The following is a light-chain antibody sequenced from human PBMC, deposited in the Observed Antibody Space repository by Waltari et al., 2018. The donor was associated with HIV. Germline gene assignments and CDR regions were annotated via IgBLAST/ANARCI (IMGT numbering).Light chain of an antibody. V-gene: IGLV2-11*01. CDR1: SNDVGGYDS. J-gene: IGLJ2*01. Sequence: QSALTQPRSVSGSPGQSVAISCTGTSNDVGGYDSVSWYQQPPGKAPKLMIFDVNKRPSGVPDRFSGSKSVNTASLTISGLQAEDEADYSCCSYAGSNTFVFGGGTKLTVL. CDR3: CSYAGSNTFV. CDR2: DVN.